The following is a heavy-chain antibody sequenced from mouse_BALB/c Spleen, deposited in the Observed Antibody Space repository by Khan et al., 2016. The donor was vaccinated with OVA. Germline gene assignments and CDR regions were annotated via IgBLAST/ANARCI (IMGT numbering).Heavy chain of an antibody. D-gene: IGHD1-1*02. V-gene: IGHV5-9*03. CDR2: ISSGGVNT. CDR3: ARSNYAAVAY. CDR1: GFTFSSYT. J-gene: IGHJ3*01. Sequence: EVELVESGGGLVKPGGSLKLSCAASGFTFSSYTMSWVRQTPEKRLEWVATISSGGVNTYYQDSVKGRFTISRVNAKNNLYLQMSSLRSEDTALDYCARSNYAAVAYWGQGTLVTVAA.